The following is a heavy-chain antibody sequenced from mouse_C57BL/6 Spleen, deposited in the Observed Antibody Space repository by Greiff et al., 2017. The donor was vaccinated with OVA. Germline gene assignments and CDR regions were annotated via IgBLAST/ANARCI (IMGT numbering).Heavy chain of an antibody. J-gene: IGHJ2*01. V-gene: IGHV6-3*01. D-gene: IGHD4-1*01. CDR3: TRGANWVFDY. Sequence: DVMLVESGGGLVQPGGSLKLSCVASGFTFSNYWMNWVRQSPEKGLEWVAQIRLKSDNYATHYAESVKGRFTISRDDSKSSVYLQMNNLRAEDTGIYYCTRGANWVFDYWGQGTTLTVSS. CDR1: GFTFSNYW. CDR2: IRLKSDNYAT.